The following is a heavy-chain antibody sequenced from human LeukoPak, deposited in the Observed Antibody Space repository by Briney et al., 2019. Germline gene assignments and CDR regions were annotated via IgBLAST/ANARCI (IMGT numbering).Heavy chain of an antibody. CDR1: GGSISSYY. D-gene: IGHD1-26*01. CDR2: TYYGGST. CDR3: AKYYQNAFDI. V-gene: IGHV4-59*01. J-gene: IGHJ3*02. Sequence: PSETLSLTCTVSGGSISSYYWSWIRQSPGKGLEWIGYTYYGGSTDYNLSLKSRVTISVGTSKNQFSLKLSSVTAADTAVYYCAKYYQNAFDIWGRGTMVTVSS.